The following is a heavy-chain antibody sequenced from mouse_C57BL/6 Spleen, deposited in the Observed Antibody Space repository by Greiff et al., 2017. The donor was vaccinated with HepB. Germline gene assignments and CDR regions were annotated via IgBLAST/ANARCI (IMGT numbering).Heavy chain of an antibody. V-gene: IGHV1-4*01. CDR3: AREGASMAY. Sequence: VQLKESGAELARPGASVKMSCKASGYTFTSYTMHWVKQRPGQGLEWIGYINPSSGYTKYNQKFKDKATLTADKSSSTAYMQLSSLTSEDSAVYYCAREGASMAYWGQGTLVTVSA. CDR1: GYTFTSYT. CDR2: INPSSGYT. D-gene: IGHD2-3*01. J-gene: IGHJ3*01.